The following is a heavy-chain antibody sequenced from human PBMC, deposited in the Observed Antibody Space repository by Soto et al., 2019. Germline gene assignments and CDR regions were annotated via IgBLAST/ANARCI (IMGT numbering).Heavy chain of an antibody. CDR3: AKDRVNGNSVWDTFDI. CDR2: IHGNGGGA. CDR1: GFTFRNYA. D-gene: IGHD4-17*01. J-gene: IGHJ3*02. V-gene: IGHV3-23*01. Sequence: EVQLLESGGGLVQPGGSLRLSCAASGFTFRNYAMTWVRQAPGKGLEWVSSIHGNGGGAYYADSVKGRFTISRDDSKSTLSLQMNSLRPDDPATYYCAKDRVNGNSVWDTFDIWGQGTVVVVS.